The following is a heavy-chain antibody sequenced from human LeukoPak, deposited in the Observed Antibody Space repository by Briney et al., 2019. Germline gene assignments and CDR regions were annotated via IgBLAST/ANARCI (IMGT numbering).Heavy chain of an antibody. V-gene: IGHV3-23*01. D-gene: IGHD2-2*01. Sequence: GGSLRLSCAASGFTFSSYAMSWVRQAPGKGLEWVSAISGSGGSTYYADSVKGRFTISRDNSQNTLYLQMNSLRAEDTAVYYCTKPRRDIVVVPAAQRAKYFDYWGQGTLVTVSS. CDR2: ISGSGGST. CDR1: GFTFSSYA. CDR3: TKPRRDIVVVPAAQRAKYFDY. J-gene: IGHJ4*02.